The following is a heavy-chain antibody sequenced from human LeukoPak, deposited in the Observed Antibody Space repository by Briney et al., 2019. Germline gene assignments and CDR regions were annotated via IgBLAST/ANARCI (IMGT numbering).Heavy chain of an antibody. V-gene: IGHV1-18*01. CDR1: GYTFTSYG. CDR2: ISAYNGNT. CDR3: ARGSTNYDFWSGYYPTDAFDI. D-gene: IGHD3-3*01. J-gene: IGHJ3*02. Sequence: ASVKVSCKASGYTFTSYGISWVRQAPGQGLEWMGWISAYNGNTNYAQKLQGRVTMTTDTSTSTAYMELRSLRSDDTAVYYCARGSTNYDFWSGYYPTDAFDIWGQGTMVTVSS.